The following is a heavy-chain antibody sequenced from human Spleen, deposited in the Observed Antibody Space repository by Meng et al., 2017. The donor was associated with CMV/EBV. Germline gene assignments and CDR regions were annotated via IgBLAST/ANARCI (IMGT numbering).Heavy chain of an antibody. J-gene: IGHJ2*01. CDR1: GGSISSGDYY. Sequence: QLQGSGPGLVTPSQTLSLTCTVSGGSISSGDYYWSWIRQPPGKGLELIGHIYYSGSTSYNPSLKSRVTISVDTSNNQFSLKLSSVTAADTAVYYCARVGWRQWSFDLWGRGTLVTVSS. V-gene: IGHV4-30-4*01. CDR2: IYYSGST. D-gene: IGHD5-18*01. CDR3: ARVGWRQWSFDL.